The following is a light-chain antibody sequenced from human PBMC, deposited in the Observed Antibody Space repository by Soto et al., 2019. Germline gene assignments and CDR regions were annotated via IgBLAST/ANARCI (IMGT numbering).Light chain of an antibody. Sequence: EIVMTQSPDTLSVYPGEGATLYCRASQSVSSYLAWYQQKPGQAPRLLIYDASNRATGIPARFSGSGSGTDFTLIISSLEAEDFAVYYCQQRSNWPFTFGQGTRLEIK. CDR2: DAS. V-gene: IGKV3-11*01. CDR3: QQRSNWPFT. J-gene: IGKJ5*01. CDR1: QSVSSY.